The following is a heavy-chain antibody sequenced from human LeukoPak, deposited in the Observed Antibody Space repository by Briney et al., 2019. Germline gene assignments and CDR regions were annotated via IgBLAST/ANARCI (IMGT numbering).Heavy chain of an antibody. J-gene: IGHJ4*02. CDR2: IYDSGST. CDR1: GGSISSYY. CDR3: ARQSISGSSLSYFDY. Sequence: SETLSLTCTVSGGSISSYYWSWIRQPPGKGLEWIGNIYDSGSTSYNPSLKSRLTISVDTSKNQCSLKLSSVTAADTAVYYCARQSISGSSLSYFDYWGQGTLVTVSS. D-gene: IGHD3-22*01. V-gene: IGHV4-59*01.